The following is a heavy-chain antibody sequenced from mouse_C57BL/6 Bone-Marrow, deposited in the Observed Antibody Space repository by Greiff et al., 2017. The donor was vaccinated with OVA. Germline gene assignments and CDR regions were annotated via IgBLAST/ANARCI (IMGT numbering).Heavy chain of an antibody. J-gene: IGHJ3*01. CDR1: GYTFTSYW. V-gene: IGHV1-50*01. CDR2: IDPSDSYT. Sequence: QVQLQQPGAELVKPGASVKLSCKASGYTFTSYWMQWVNQRPGQGLEWIGEIDPSDSYTNYNQKFKGEATLTVDTSSSTAYMQLSSLTSEDSAVYYCASAVFAYWGQGTLVTVSA. CDR3: ASAVFAY.